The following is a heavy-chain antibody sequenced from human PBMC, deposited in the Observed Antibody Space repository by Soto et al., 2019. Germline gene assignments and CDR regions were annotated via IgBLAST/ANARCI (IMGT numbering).Heavy chain of an antibody. V-gene: IGHV3-23*01. CDR3: ASQETYYYDSSGYYLRVGGPIGGPFDP. CDR2: ISGSGGST. J-gene: IGHJ5*02. Sequence: GGSLRLSCAASGFTFSSYAMSWVRQAPGKGLEWASAISGSGGSTYYADSVKGRFTISRDNSKNTLYLQMNSLRAEDTAVYYCASQETYYYDSSGYYLRVGGPIGGPFDPWGQGTLVTVSS. D-gene: IGHD3-22*01. CDR1: GFTFSSYA.